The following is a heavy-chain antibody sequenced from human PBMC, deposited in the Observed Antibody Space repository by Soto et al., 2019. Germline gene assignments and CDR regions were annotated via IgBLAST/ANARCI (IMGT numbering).Heavy chain of an antibody. D-gene: IGHD1-1*01. Sequence: VGSLRLSCEGSGFTFSDYYISWIRQAPGKGLEWISYSSNSGTFSRYADSVKGRFSICRDNTKNLLYLQMNSLRAEDTAVYYCARSGDNYNRLDYWGQGTPVTVSS. CDR3: ARSGDNYNRLDY. CDR1: GFTFSDYY. J-gene: IGHJ4*02. CDR2: SSNSGTFS. V-gene: IGHV3-11*06.